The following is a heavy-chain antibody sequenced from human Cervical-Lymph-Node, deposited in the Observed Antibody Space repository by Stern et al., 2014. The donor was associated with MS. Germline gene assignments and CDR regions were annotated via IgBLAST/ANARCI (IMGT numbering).Heavy chain of an antibody. D-gene: IGHD2-2*01. CDR3: ARYFEFQLLCD. J-gene: IGHJ4*02. Sequence: QVQLQESGPGLVKPSGTLSLTCAVSGASISTDNWWSWVRQPPGKGPVWIGEVYHSGSANYNPSLKSRVTMSVDESKNQFSLRLTSVTAADTAVYYCARYFEFQLLCDWGQGALVTVSS. CDR2: VYHSGSA. V-gene: IGHV4-4*02. CDR1: GASISTDNW.